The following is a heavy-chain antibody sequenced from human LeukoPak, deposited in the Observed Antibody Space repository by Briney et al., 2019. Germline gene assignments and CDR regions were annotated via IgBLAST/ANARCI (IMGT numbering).Heavy chain of an antibody. V-gene: IGHV3-7*01. D-gene: IGHD6-19*01. CDR2: INGDESLK. Sequence: GGSLRLSYTVTGFTFSSYWMSWVRQATGEGMEWVANINGDESLKYHVDSVKGRFTISRDNAKNSMSLQMNSLRAEDTAVYYCVRDGRSGWHFDYWGQGILVTVSS. J-gene: IGHJ4*02. CDR1: GFTFSSYW. CDR3: VRDGRSGWHFDY.